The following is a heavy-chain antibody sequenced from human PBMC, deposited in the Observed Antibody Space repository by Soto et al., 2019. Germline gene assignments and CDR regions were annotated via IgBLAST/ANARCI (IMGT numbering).Heavy chain of an antibody. CDR3: ARLNDSSGYYDY. CDR2: IYYSGST. CDR1: GGSISSGGYY. V-gene: IGHV4-31*03. Sequence: PSETLSLTCTVSGGSISSGGYYWSWIRQHPGKGLEWIGYIYYSGSTYYNPSLKSRVTISVDTSKNQFSLKLSSVTAADTAVYYCARLNDSSGYYDYWGQGTLVTVSS. D-gene: IGHD3-22*01. J-gene: IGHJ4*02.